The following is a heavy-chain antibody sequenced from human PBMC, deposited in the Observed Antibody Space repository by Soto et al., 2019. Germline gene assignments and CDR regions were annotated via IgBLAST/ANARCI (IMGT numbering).Heavy chain of an antibody. Sequence: GASVKVSCKASGYTFTNYAIHWVRQAPGQRLECMGWINAGHGDTQYSQKFQGRVTITRDTSANTAYMELRSLRYEDTALYFCARAPLYSKRWQGLFDPWGQGTLVTVSS. J-gene: IGHJ5*02. CDR1: GYTFTNYA. CDR2: INAGHGDT. D-gene: IGHD6-13*01. CDR3: ARAPLYSKRWQGLFDP. V-gene: IGHV1-3*01.